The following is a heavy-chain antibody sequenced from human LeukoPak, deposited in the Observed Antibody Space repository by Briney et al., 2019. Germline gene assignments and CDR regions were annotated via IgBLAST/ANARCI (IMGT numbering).Heavy chain of an antibody. CDR3: ARGKQYYDILTGYYMGGNWFDP. D-gene: IGHD3-9*01. J-gene: IGHJ5*02. CDR1: GGSFSGYY. Sequence: TSETLSLTCAVYGGSFSGYYWSWIRQPPGKVLEWIGEINHSGSTNYNPSLKSRVTISVDTSKNQFSLKLSSVTAADTAVYYCARGKQYYDILTGYYMGGNWFDPWGQGTLVTVSS. V-gene: IGHV4-34*01. CDR2: INHSGST.